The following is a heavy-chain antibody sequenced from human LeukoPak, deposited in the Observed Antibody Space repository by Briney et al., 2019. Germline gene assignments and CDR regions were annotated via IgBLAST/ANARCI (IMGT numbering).Heavy chain of an antibody. Sequence: PGGSLRLSCAASGFTFSSYWMHWVRQAPGKGLEWVSAISGSGVSTYYADSVKGRFTISRDNSKNTLFLQMNNLRAEDTAVFYCAKSMREPGWYFDLWGRGTLVIVSS. D-gene: IGHD1-26*01. CDR2: ISGSGVST. CDR3: AKSMREPGWYFDL. J-gene: IGHJ2*01. CDR1: GFTFSSYW. V-gene: IGHV3-23*01.